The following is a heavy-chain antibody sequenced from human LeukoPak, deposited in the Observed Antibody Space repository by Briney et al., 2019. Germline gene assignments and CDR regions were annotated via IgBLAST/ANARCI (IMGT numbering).Heavy chain of an antibody. V-gene: IGHV3-15*01. CDR2: IKSKTNGGTT. CDR3: TTAGYPYYYDSSVFPPPN. Sequence: GGSLRLPCAASGFTFSNAWMSWVRQAPGKGLEWVGRIKSKTNGGTTDYAAPVKGRFTISRDDSKNTLYLQMNSLKTEDTAVYYCTTAGYPYYYDSSVFPPPNWGQGTLVTVSS. CDR1: GFTFSNAW. D-gene: IGHD3-22*01. J-gene: IGHJ4*02.